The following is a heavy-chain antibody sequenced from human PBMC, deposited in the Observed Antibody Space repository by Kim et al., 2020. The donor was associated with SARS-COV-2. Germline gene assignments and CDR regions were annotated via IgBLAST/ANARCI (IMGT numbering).Heavy chain of an antibody. CDR3: AKDPLGYCSGGSCYPYY. J-gene: IGHJ6*01. D-gene: IGHD2-15*01. CDR1: GFTFSSYA. V-gene: IGHV3-23*03. CDR2: IYSGGSST. Sequence: GGSLRLSCAASGFTFSSYAMSWVRQAPGKGLEWVSVIYSGGSSTYYADSVKGRFTISRDNSKNTLYLQMNSLRAEDTAVYYCAKDPLGYCSGGSCYPYY.